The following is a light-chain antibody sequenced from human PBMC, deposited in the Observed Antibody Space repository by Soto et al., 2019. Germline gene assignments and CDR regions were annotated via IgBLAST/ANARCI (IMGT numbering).Light chain of an antibody. J-gene: IGKJ1*01. CDR1: QSISSW. CDR3: QQYNTYSSWT. Sequence: DIQMTQSPSTLAASVGDRVTITCRASQSISSWLAWYQHKPGRAPKLLIHDASSLESGVPSRLSGSGSGTEFTLTISSLQPDDFATYYCQQYNTYSSWTFGQGTKVDIK. V-gene: IGKV1-5*01. CDR2: DAS.